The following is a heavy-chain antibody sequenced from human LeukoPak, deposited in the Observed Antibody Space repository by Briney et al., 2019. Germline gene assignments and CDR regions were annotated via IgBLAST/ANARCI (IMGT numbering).Heavy chain of an antibody. CDR3: ARGSLAAAWEYYYYYMDV. Sequence: ASVKVSCKASGYTFTGYYMHWVRQAPGQRLEWMGWINPNSVGTNYAQKFQGRVTMTRDTSISTAYMELSRLRSDDTAVYYCARGSLAAAWEYYYYYMDVWGKGTTVTVSS. CDR2: INPNSVGT. V-gene: IGHV1-2*02. D-gene: IGHD6-13*01. J-gene: IGHJ6*03. CDR1: GYTFTGYY.